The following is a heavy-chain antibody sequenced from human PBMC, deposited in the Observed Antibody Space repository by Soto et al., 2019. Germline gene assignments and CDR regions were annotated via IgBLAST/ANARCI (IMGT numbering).Heavy chain of an antibody. J-gene: IGHJ4*02. V-gene: IGHV4-59*01. CDR1: GGSITSYF. Sequence: SETLSLTCTVSGGSITSYFWRWIRQLPGKGLEWFGYIYYSGSTNYNPSLKSRVTISVDTSKNQFSLKLSSVTAADAAVYYCAGVIGGWYEHDYWGPGILVTVSS. CDR2: IYYSGST. CDR3: AGVIGGWYEHDY. D-gene: IGHD6-19*01.